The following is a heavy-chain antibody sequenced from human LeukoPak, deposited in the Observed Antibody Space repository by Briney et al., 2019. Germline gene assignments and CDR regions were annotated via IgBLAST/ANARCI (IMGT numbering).Heavy chain of an antibody. J-gene: IGHJ5*02. V-gene: IGHV3-48*03. Sequence: PGGSLRLSCAASGFTFSSYEMNWVRQAPGKGLEWVSYISSSGSTIYYADSVKGRFTISRDNAKNSLYLQMNSLRAEDTAVYYCARAISQYNWNDGWFDPWGQGTLVTVSS. CDR3: ARAISQYNWNDGWFDP. D-gene: IGHD1-20*01. CDR1: GFTFSSYE. CDR2: ISSSGSTI.